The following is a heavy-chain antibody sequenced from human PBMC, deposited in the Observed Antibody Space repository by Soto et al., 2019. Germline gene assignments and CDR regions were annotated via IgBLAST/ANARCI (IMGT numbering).Heavy chain of an antibody. V-gene: IGHV5-51*01. J-gene: IGHJ4*02. CDR2: IYPGDSDI. CDR3: ARFESGGADY. Sequence: GESLKISCRTSGYIFATYWIGWVRQTPEKGLEWMGLIYPGDSDIRHNPSFQGQGTISSNNSITTAYPHSNSLNASDTALYYCARFESGGADYWGQGTPVTVSS. CDR1: GYIFATYW. D-gene: IGHD3-10*01.